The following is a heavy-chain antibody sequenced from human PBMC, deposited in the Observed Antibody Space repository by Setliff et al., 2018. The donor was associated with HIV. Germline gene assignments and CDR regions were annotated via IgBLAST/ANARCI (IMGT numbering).Heavy chain of an antibody. CDR2: INAGYGNT. J-gene: IGHJ4*02. CDR1: GYSFTSYW. CDR3: AGSKGITSGYFDS. V-gene: IGHV1-3*01. D-gene: IGHD2-15*01. Sequence: GESLKISCKGSGYSFTSYWISWVRQAPGQSLEWMGWINAGYGNTKYSQKFQGRASITADESTSAVYMELSSLRSEDTAVYYCAGSKGITSGYFDSWGQGTLVTVSS.